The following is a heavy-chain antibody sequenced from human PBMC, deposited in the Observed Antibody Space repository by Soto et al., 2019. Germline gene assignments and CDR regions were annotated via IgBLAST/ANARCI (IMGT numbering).Heavy chain of an antibody. V-gene: IGHV3-30*18. CDR1: GFTFSSYG. Sequence: QVQLVESGGGVVQPGRSLRLSCAASGFTFSSYGMHWVRQAPGKGLEWVAVISYDGSNKYYADSVKGRFTISRDNSKNTLYLQMNSLRAEDTAVYYCAKAQLWPYYYYGMDVWGQGTTVTVSS. J-gene: IGHJ6*02. CDR3: AKAQLWPYYYYGMDV. D-gene: IGHD5-18*01. CDR2: ISYDGSNK.